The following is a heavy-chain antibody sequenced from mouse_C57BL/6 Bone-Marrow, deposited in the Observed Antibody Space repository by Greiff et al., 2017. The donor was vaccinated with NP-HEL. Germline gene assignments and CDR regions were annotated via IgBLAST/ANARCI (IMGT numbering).Heavy chain of an antibody. CDR1: GYTFTSYW. J-gene: IGHJ3*01. V-gene: IGHV1-50*01. CDR3: ARRGSYVNFFAY. CDR2: IDPSDGYT. D-gene: IGHD2-1*01. Sequence: QVQLQQPGAELVKPGASVKLSCKASGYTFTSYWMQWVKQRPGQGLEWIGEIDPSDGYTNYNQKFKGKATLTVDTSSSTAYMQLSSLTSKDSAVYYGARRGSYVNFFAYWGQGHLVTVSA.